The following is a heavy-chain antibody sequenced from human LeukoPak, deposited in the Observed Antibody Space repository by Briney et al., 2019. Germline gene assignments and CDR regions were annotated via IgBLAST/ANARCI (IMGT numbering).Heavy chain of an antibody. J-gene: IGHJ4*02. V-gene: IGHV3-23*01. CDR1: GFTFSSYA. CDR2: ISGSGGST. D-gene: IGHD3-22*01. CDR3: AKEGTYYHDSAYYYDRPFDF. Sequence: PGGSLRLSCAAYGFTFSSYAMTWVRQAPGRGLEWVSGISGSGGSTNYAASVRGQFTISRDNSENTLYLQINSLRAEDTAVYYCAKEGTYYHDSAYYYDRPFDFWGQGTLVTVSS.